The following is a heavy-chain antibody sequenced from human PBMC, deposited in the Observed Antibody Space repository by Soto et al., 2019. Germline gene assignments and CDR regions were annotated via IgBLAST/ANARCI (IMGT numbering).Heavy chain of an antibody. V-gene: IGHV3-23*01. CDR3: ARGLYYDDSSAYIGY. CDR2: ISGSGGST. D-gene: IGHD3-22*01. J-gene: IGHJ4*02. Sequence: EVQLLESGGGLVQPGGSLRLSCAASGFTFSSYAMSWVRQAPGKGLEWVSAISGSGGSTYYADSVKGRFTISSDNSKNTLYLQMNSLRAADTAVYYCARGLYYDDSSAYIGYWCPGPVVTVSS. CDR1: GFTFSSYA.